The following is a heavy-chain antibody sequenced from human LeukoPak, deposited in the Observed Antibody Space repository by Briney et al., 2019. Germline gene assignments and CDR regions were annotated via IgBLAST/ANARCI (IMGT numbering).Heavy chain of an antibody. J-gene: IGHJ5*02. Sequence: PTGGSLRLSCAASGFTFDDYAMHWVRQAPGKGLEWVSGISWNSGSIGYADSVKGRFTISRDNAKNSLYLQMNSLRAGDTALYYCAKDLYYYDSSGYHWGQGTLVTVSS. CDR2: ISWNSGSI. D-gene: IGHD3-22*01. CDR3: AKDLYYYDSSGYH. CDR1: GFTFDDYA. V-gene: IGHV3-9*01.